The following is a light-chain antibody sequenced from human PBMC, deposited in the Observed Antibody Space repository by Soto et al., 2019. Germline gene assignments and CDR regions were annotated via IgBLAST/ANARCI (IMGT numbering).Light chain of an antibody. CDR2: GAS. Sequence: EIVTTQSPATLSVSPGERATLSCRGSQSVTSNLAWYQQKPGQAPRLLIYGASTRATGIPAKFCGSGSGTEFTLTITSLQSEHFALYYCQHYNNWPPWTFGQGTKVDI. J-gene: IGKJ1*01. CDR1: QSVTSN. V-gene: IGKV3-15*01. CDR3: QHYNNWPPWT.